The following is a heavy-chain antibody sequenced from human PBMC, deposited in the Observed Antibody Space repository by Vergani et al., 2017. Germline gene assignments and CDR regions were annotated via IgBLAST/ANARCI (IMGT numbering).Heavy chain of an antibody. V-gene: IGHV3-66*02. CDR2: IYSGGST. D-gene: IGHD6-19*01. J-gene: IGHJ4*02. CDR1: GFTFSSYA. CDR3: ARESLHSSGWYRTWNYFDY. Sequence: VQLLESGRGLVQPRGSLRLSCAASGFTFSSYAMSWVRQAPGKGLEWVSVIYSGGSTYYADSVKGRFTISRDNSKNTLYLQMNSLRAEDTAVYYCARESLHSSGWYRTWNYFDYWGQGTLVTVSS.